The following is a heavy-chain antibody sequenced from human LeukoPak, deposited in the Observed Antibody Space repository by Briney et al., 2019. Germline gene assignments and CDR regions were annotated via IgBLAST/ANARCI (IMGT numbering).Heavy chain of an antibody. CDR2: IDPSDSYT. V-gene: IGHV5-10-1*01. Sequence: GVSLRISCRGSGYGFTTYWINWVRQMPGKGLEWMGRIDPSDSYTNYSPSFQGHVTISADKSISTAYLQWSSLKASDTAMYYCAGSSGWYGPSDSWGQGTLVTVSS. J-gene: IGHJ5*01. CDR3: AGSSGWYGPSDS. D-gene: IGHD6-19*01. CDR1: GYGFTTYW.